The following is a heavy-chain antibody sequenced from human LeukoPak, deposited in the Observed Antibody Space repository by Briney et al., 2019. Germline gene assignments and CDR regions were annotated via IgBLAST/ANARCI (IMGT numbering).Heavy chain of an antibody. CDR3: ARDGDYDSSGYPDY. Sequence: ASVKVSCKASGYTFTSYGISWVRQAPGQGLEWMGWISAYNGNTNYAQKLQGRVTMTTDTSTSTAYMELRSLRSDNTAVYYCARDGDYDSSGYPDYWGQGTLVTVSS. D-gene: IGHD3-22*01. CDR2: ISAYNGNT. CDR1: GYTFTSYG. V-gene: IGHV1-18*01. J-gene: IGHJ4*02.